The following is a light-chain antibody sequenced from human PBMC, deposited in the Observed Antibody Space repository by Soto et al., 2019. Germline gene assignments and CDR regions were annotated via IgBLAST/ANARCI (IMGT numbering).Light chain of an antibody. CDR1: QSLSSYY. Sequence: EVVLTQSPGTLSLSPGERATLSCRASQSLSSYYLAWYQQKPGQAPRLLIYGTSNRATVIPDRFSGSGSGTDFTLTISRLEPEDFAVYFCQQYGSSPITFGQGTRLDIK. CDR2: GTS. J-gene: IGKJ5*01. V-gene: IGKV3-20*01. CDR3: QQYGSSPIT.